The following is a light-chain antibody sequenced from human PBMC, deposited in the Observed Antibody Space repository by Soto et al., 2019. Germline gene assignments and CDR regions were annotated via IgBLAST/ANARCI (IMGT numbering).Light chain of an antibody. V-gene: IGKV3-20*01. J-gene: IGKJ4*01. CDR2: DAS. CDR1: QRISRSS. CDR3: QYYASSSLT. Sequence: EIVLTQSPGTLSLSPGEGATLSCRASQRISRSSLAWYQQKPGQAPRLLIYDASSRATGIPDRFSGSGSGTDFSLSISRLKPELFAVYSCQYYASSSLTFGAMTQVEI.